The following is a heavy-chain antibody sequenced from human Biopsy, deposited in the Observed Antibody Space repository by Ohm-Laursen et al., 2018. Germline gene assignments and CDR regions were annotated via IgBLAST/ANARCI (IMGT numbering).Heavy chain of an antibody. V-gene: IGHV4-34*08. Sequence: SDTLSLTCAVFGKTFSDYQWSWIRQPPGKGLEWIGQTNQAGTTNYNPSLKSRVSISADASKYEFSLRLTSVTAADTAVYLCGNEVHGRDYWGPGAQVTVSS. J-gene: IGHJ4*02. D-gene: IGHD2-15*01. CDR3: GNEVHGRDY. CDR1: GKTFSDYQ. CDR2: TNQAGTT.